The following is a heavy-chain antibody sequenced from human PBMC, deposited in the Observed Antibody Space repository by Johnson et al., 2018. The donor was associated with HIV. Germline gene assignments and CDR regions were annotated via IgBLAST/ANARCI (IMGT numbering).Heavy chain of an antibody. Sequence: QVQLVESGGGVVQPGRSLRLSCTASGITFNRFPMNWVRQAPGKGLEWVAVIAYDGSNKYYADSVKGRFTISRDNSENTMYLQMNSLRAEDTAVYYCARVRTTMILGFDIWGQGTMVTVSS. V-gene: IGHV3-30*04. CDR1: GITFNRFP. J-gene: IGHJ3*02. CDR3: ARVRTTMILGFDI. CDR2: IAYDGSNK. D-gene: IGHD3-22*01.